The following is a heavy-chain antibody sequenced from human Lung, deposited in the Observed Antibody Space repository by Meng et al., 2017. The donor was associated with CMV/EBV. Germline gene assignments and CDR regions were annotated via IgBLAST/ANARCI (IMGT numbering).Heavy chain of an antibody. CDR3: AKDISPTPVMSDGMAV. D-gene: IGHD3-16*01. CDR2: INWSGDRA. CDR1: GFTFDDYA. J-gene: IGHJ6*02. Sequence: SLKISCAASGFTFDDYAIHWVRQPPGKGLEWVSGINWSGDRAVYADSVKGRFIVSRDNAKNSLFLQMNTLRAEDTALYYCAKDISPTPVMSDGMAVWGQGTTVTVSS. V-gene: IGHV3-9*01.